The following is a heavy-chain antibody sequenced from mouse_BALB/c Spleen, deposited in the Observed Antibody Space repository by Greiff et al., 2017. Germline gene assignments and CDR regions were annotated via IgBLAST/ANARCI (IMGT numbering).Heavy chain of an antibody. CDR1: GYSITSDYA. V-gene: IGHV3-2*02. J-gene: IGHJ2*01. D-gene: IGHD3-1*01. Sequence: EVKLMESGPGLVKPSQSLSLTCTVTGYSITSDYAWNWIRQFPGNQLEWMGYISYSGSTSYNPSLKSRISITRDTSKNQFFLQLNSVTTEDTATYYCARRGLRVFDYWGQGTTLTVSS. CDR2: ISYSGST. CDR3: ARRGLRVFDY.